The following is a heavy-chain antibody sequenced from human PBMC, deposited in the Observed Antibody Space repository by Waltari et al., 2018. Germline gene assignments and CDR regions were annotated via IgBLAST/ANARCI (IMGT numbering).Heavy chain of an antibody. J-gene: IGHJ5*02. Sequence: EVQLVESGGGLVKPGGSLRLSGAASGFTFSSYSMNWVRQAPGKGLEWVSSISRSSSYIYYPDSVKGRFTISRDNAKNSLYLQMNSLRAEDTAVYYCARDFSSPRWFDPWGQGTLVTVSS. D-gene: IGHD6-13*01. CDR1: GFTFSSYS. CDR2: ISRSSSYI. V-gene: IGHV3-21*01. CDR3: ARDFSSPRWFDP.